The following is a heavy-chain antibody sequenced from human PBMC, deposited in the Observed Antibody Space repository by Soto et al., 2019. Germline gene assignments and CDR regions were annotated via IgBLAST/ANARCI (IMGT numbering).Heavy chain of an antibody. CDR1: GGSISSSNW. V-gene: IGHV4-4*02. D-gene: IGHD3-9*01. J-gene: IGHJ6*02. CDR2: IYHSGST. CDR3: ARGHVLRYFDWLSYGMDV. Sequence: LSLTCAVSGGSISSSNWWSWVRQPPGKGLEWIGEIYHSGSTNYNPSLKSRVTISVDKSKNQFSLKLSSVTAADTAVYYCARGHVLRYFDWLSYGMDVWGQGTTVTVSS.